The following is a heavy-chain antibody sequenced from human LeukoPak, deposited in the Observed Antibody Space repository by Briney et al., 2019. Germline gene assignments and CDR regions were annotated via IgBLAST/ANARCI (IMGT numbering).Heavy chain of an antibody. J-gene: IGHJ4*02. CDR2: VIPIFGTA. Sequence: SVKVSCKASGGTFSSYAISWVRQAPGQGLEWMGGVIPIFGTANYAQKFQGRVTITADESTSTAYMELSSLRSEDTAVYYCARAYYYYDSSGHFDYWGQGTLVTVSS. D-gene: IGHD3-22*01. CDR3: ARAYYYYDSSGHFDY. CDR1: GGTFSSYA. V-gene: IGHV1-69*13.